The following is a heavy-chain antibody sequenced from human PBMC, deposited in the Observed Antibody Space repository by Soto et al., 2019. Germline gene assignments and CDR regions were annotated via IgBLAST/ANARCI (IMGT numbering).Heavy chain of an antibody. Sequence: GGSLRLSCTVSGFTVNSNSMSWVRQAPGKGLEWVSALYSDDNTYYADSVKGRFTIFRDISKNTVYLHMNRLRVEDTAVYFCARDRGDRSGYLFDFWGQGNLVTVSS. D-gene: IGHD3-22*01. J-gene: IGHJ4*02. CDR1: GFTVNSNS. V-gene: IGHV3-66*01. CDR3: ARDRGDRSGYLFDF. CDR2: LYSDDNT.